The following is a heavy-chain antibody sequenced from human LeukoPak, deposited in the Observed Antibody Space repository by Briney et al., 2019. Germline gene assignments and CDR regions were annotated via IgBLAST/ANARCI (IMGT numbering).Heavy chain of an antibody. V-gene: IGHV4-34*01. CDR1: GGSFSGYY. Sequence: SETLSLACAVYGGSFSGYYWNWIRQSPGKGLEWIGEINHSGSTNYNPSLKSRVTISVDTSENQFSLKLSSVTAADTAVYYCVGGRGPRAVANRALEYWGQGTLVTVSS. J-gene: IGHJ4*02. CDR2: INHSGST. CDR3: VGGRGPRAVANRALEY. D-gene: IGHD6-19*01.